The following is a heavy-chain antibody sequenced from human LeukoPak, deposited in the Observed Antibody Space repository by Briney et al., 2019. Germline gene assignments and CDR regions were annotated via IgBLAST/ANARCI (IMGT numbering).Heavy chain of an antibody. J-gene: IGHJ4*02. CDR3: ARGFLPGGHPFPYYFDY. Sequence: PSETLSLTCTVSGGSISSGGYYWSWIRQHPGKGLEWIGYIYYSGSTYYNPSLKSRVTISVDSSKNQFSLKLSSVTAADTAVYYCARGFLPGGHPFPYYFDYWGQGTLVTVSS. D-gene: IGHD2-8*02. CDR2: IYYSGST. V-gene: IGHV4-31*03. CDR1: GGSISSGGYY.